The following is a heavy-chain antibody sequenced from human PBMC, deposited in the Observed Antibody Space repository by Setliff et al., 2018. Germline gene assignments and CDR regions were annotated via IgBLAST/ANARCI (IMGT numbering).Heavy chain of an antibody. CDR3: ARDKPEGYNFWSGYLGGGLMDV. CDR1: GGSISSSSYY. V-gene: IGHV4-39*07. D-gene: IGHD3-3*01. Sequence: SETLSLTCTVSGGSISSSSYYWGWIRQPPGKGLEWIGSIYYSGSTYYDPSLKSRVTISVDTSKNQFSLKLSSVTAADTAVYYCARDKPEGYNFWSGYLGGGLMDVWGQGTTVTVSS. J-gene: IGHJ6*02. CDR2: IYYSGST.